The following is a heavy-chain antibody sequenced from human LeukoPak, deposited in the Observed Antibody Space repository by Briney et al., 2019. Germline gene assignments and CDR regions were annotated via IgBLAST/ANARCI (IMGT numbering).Heavy chain of an antibody. D-gene: IGHD3-16*02. CDR3: ARDLYDYVWGSYRYKPLDY. CDR1: GFTFSTYA. CDR2: FGGSGGTI. V-gene: IGHV3-48*04. J-gene: IGHJ4*02. Sequence: GGSLRLSCAASGFTFSTYAMSWVRQAPGKGLEWVSHFGGSGGTIFYADSVKGRFTISRDNAKNSLCLQMNSLRAEDTAVYYCARDLYDYVWGSYRYKPLDYWGQGTLVTVSS.